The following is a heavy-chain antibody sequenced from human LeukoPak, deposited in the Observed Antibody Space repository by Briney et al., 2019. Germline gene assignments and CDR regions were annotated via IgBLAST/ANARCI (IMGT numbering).Heavy chain of an antibody. Sequence: SETLSLTCTVSGGSISSGGYYWSWIRQPPGKGLEWIGYIYHSGSTYYNPSLKSRVTISVDRSKNQFSLKLSFVTAADTAVYYCASLTTEYYYYYMDVWGKGTTVTVSS. V-gene: IGHV4-30-2*01. CDR2: IYHSGST. CDR1: GGSISSGGYY. CDR3: ASLTTEYYYYYMDV. J-gene: IGHJ6*03. D-gene: IGHD4-17*01.